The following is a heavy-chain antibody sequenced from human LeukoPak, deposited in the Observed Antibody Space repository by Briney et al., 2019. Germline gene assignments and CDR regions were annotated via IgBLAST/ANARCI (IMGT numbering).Heavy chain of an antibody. D-gene: IGHD3-22*01. CDR1: GCTFTSSA. CDR3: AALPHYYDSSGYVDY. Sequence: SVKVSCKASGCTFTSSAMQWVRQARGQRLEWIGWIVVGSGNTNYAQKFQERVTITRDMSTSTAYMELSSLRSEDTAVYYCAALPHYYDSSGYVDYWGQGTLVTVSS. V-gene: IGHV1-58*02. J-gene: IGHJ4*02. CDR2: IVVGSGNT.